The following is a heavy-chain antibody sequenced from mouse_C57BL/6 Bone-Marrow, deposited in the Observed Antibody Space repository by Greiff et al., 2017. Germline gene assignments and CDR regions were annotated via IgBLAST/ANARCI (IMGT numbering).Heavy chain of an antibody. CDR2: INPNNGGT. V-gene: IGHV1-18*01. CDR3: ARDYGSSLAWFAY. CDR1: GYTFTDYN. Sequence: VQLQPSGPELVKPGASVKIPCKASGYTFTDYNMDWVKQSHGKSLEWIGDINPNNGGTIYNQKFKGKATLTVDKSSSTAYMELRSLTSEDTAVYYCARDYGSSLAWFAYWGQGTLVTVSA. D-gene: IGHD1-1*01. J-gene: IGHJ3*01.